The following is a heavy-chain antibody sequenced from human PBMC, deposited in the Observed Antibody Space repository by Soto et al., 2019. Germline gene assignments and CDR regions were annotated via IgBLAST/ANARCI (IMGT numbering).Heavy chain of an antibody. CDR3: AKDFHQQWLVLRD. J-gene: IGHJ4*02. V-gene: IGHV3-30*18. Sequence: GGSLRLSCAASGFTFSSYGMHWVRQAPGKGLEWVAVISNDGGNKYYADSVKGRFTISRDNSKNTLYLQMNSLRAEDTAGYYWAKDFHQQWLVLRDWGKGTLVTVSS. D-gene: IGHD6-19*01. CDR1: GFTFSSYG. CDR2: ISNDGGNK.